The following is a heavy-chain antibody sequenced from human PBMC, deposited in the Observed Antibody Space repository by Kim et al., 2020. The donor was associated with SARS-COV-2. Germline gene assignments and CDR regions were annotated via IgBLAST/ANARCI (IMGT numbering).Heavy chain of an antibody. V-gene: IGHV3-23*01. Sequence: GGSLRLSCAASGFTFSSYAMSWVRQAPGKGLEWVSAISGSGGSTYYADSVKGRFTISRDNSKNTLYLQMNSLRAEDTAVYYCAKVKGPSEIHCSSTSCPDYYYYYYMDVWGKGTTVTVSS. J-gene: IGHJ6*03. CDR3: AKVKGPSEIHCSSTSCPDYYYYYYMDV. D-gene: IGHD2-2*01. CDR2: ISGSGGST. CDR1: GFTFSSYA.